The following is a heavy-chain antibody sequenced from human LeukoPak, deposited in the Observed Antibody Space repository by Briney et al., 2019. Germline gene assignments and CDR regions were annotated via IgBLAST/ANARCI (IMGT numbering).Heavy chain of an antibody. J-gene: IGHJ4*02. D-gene: IGHD2-2*02. V-gene: IGHV1-18*04. CDR2: ISVYYGNT. CDR1: GYMFISYD. CDR3: AREGYCTDTNCYTNVGNFDY. Sequence: GASVKVSCKTSGYMFISYDISWVRQAPGQGLEWMGWISVYYGNTIYGQNFQDRITMTADTSTSTVYLEMRSLGSDDTAVYYCAREGYCTDTNCYTNVGNFDYWGQGTLVTVSS.